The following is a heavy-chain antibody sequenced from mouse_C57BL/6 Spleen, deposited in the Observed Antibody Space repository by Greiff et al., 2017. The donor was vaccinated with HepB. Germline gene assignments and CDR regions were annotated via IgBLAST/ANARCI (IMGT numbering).Heavy chain of an antibody. CDR3: ARDRDGSRFDY. Sequence: DVKLVESGGGLVKPGGSLKLSCAASGFTFSSYAMSWVRQTPGKRLEWVATISDGGSYTYYPDNVKGRFTISRDNAKNNLYLQMSHLKSEDTAMYYCARDRDGSRFDYWGQGTTLTVSS. V-gene: IGHV5-4*01. J-gene: IGHJ2*01. CDR2: ISDGGSYT. D-gene: IGHD1-1*01. CDR1: GFTFSSYA.